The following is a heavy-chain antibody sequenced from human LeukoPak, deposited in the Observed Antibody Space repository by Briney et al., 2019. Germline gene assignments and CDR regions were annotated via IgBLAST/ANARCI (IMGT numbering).Heavy chain of an antibody. D-gene: IGHD2-2*01. CDR1: GGSISSYY. V-gene: IGHV4-59*01. Sequence: SETLSLTCTVSGGSISSYYWSWIRQPPGKGLEWIGYIYYSGSTNYNPSLKSRVTISVDTSKNQFSLKLSSVTAADTAVYYCARGVSSRENWFDPWGQGTLVTVSS. CDR2: IYYSGST. J-gene: IGHJ5*02. CDR3: ARGVSSRENWFDP.